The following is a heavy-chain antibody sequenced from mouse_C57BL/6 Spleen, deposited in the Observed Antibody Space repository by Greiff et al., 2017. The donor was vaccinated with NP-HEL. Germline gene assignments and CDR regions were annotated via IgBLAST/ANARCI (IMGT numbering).Heavy chain of an antibody. D-gene: IGHD2-2*01. J-gene: IGHJ4*01. V-gene: IGHV1-52*01. CDR3: AREGGYDSAMDY. CDR1: GYTFTSYW. CDR2: IDPSDSET. Sequence: VQLQQPGAELVRPGSSVKLSCKASGYTFTSYWMHWVKQRPIQGLEWIGNIDPSDSETHYNQKFKDKATLTVDKSSSTAYMQLSSLTSEDSAVYYGAREGGYDSAMDYWGQGTSVTVSS.